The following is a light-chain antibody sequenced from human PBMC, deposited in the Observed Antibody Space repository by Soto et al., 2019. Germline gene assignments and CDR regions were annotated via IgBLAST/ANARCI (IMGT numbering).Light chain of an antibody. Sequence: DIQMTQSPSSLSASVGDRVTITCRAGQDISRLLNWYQQKPGRAPKLLVYYASALQSGVPSRFSGSRSRTDFALTISSMHPDDFATYYFQHSYNFPWTSSHGTTLEIK. CDR3: QHSYNFPWT. V-gene: IGKV1-39*01. CDR2: YAS. J-gene: IGKJ1*01. CDR1: QDISRL.